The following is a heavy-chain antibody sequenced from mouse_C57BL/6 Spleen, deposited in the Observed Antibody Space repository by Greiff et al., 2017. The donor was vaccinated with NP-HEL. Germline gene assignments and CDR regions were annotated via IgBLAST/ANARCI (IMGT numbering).Heavy chain of an antibody. CDR2: ISYDGSN. CDR3: ARMHYGSSAYFDD. V-gene: IGHV3-6*01. CDR1: GYSITSGYY. J-gene: IGHJ2*01. Sequence: EVQLQESGPGLVKPSQSLSLTCSVTGYSITSGYYWNWIRQFPGNKLEWMGYISYDGSNNYNPSLKNRISITRDTSKNQFFLKLNSVTTADTATYYCARMHYGSSAYFDDWGQGTTLTVSS. D-gene: IGHD1-1*01.